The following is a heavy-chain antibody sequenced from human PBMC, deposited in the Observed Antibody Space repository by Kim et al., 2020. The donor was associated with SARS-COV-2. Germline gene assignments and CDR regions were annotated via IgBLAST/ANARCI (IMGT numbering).Heavy chain of an antibody. CDR1: GGSISSGGYY. Sequence: SETLSLTCTVSGGSISSGGYYGSWSRQHPGKGLGWIGYIYYSGSTYYNPSLKSRVTISVDTSKNQFSLKLSSVTAADTAVYYCARGGSGWYFDLWGRGTLVTVSS. J-gene: IGHJ2*01. CDR2: IYYSGST. CDR3: ARGGSGWYFDL. D-gene: IGHD6-25*01. V-gene: IGHV4-31*03.